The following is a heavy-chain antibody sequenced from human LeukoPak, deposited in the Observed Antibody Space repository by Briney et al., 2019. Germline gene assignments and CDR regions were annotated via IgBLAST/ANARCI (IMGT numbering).Heavy chain of an antibody. J-gene: IGHJ4*02. D-gene: IGHD6-6*01. Sequence: KSSETLSLTCTVSGGSISSGYWSWIRQPPGKGLEWIGEINHSGSTNYNPSLKSRVTISVDASKNQFSLKLSSVTAADTAVYYCARASRGIAARGLDYWGQGTLVTVSS. CDR3: ARASRGIAARGLDY. CDR1: GGSISSGY. V-gene: IGHV4-34*01. CDR2: INHSGST.